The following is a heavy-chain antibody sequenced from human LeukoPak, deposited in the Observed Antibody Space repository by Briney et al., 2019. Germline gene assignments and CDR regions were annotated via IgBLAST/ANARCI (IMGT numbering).Heavy chain of an antibody. D-gene: IGHD1-26*01. V-gene: IGHV3-23*01. CDR2: ISGSGGST. CDR1: GFTFSSYT. CDR3: AKVSGSYYRLSWVVDY. J-gene: IGHJ4*02. Sequence: GGSLRLSCAASGFTFSSYTMSWVRQAPGKGLEWVSAISGSGGSTYYADSVKGRFTISRDNSKNTLYLQMNSLRAEDTAVYYCAKVSGSYYRLSWVVDYWGQGTPVTVSS.